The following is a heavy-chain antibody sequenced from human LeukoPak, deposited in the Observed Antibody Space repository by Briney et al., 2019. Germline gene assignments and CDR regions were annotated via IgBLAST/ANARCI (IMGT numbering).Heavy chain of an antibody. D-gene: IGHD6-13*01. CDR2: IYYSGGT. CDR1: GGSVSSGSYY. V-gene: IGHV4-61*01. J-gene: IGHJ4*02. CDR3: ARVSSSSWYSHKTPFDY. Sequence: SETLSLTCTVSGGSVSSGSYYWSWIRQPPGKGLEWIGYIYYSGGTNYNPSLKSRVTISVDTSKNQFSLKLSSVTAADTAVYYCARVSSSSWYSHKTPFDYWGQGTLVTVSS.